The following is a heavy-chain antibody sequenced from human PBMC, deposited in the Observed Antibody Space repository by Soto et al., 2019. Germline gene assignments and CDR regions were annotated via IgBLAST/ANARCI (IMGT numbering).Heavy chain of an antibody. V-gene: IGHV1-69*13. CDR1: GNTFSNYA. J-gene: IGHJ4*02. CDR3: ARAGTRVSMIVVDFEY. CDR2: IIPMFGTA. Sequence: GASVKVSCKASGNTFSNYAISWVRQAPGQGLEWMGGIIPMFGTANHAQKFKGRVTITADESTTTAYMELSSLRSEVTAVYYCARAGTRVSMIVVDFEYWGQGTLVTVSS. D-gene: IGHD3-22*01.